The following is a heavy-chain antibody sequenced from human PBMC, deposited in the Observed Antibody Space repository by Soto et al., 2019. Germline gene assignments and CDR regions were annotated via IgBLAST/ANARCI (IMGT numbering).Heavy chain of an antibody. Sequence: SETLSLTCTVSGGSISSSSYYWGWIRQPPGKGLEWIGYFYYSGSTNYSPSPKSRVTISVDTSKNQFSLKLSSVTAADTAVYYCARETTYYDFWGQGTLVTVSS. CDR3: ARETTYYDF. CDR1: GGSISSSSYY. V-gene: IGHV4-61*01. CDR2: FYYSGST. D-gene: IGHD3-3*01. J-gene: IGHJ4*02.